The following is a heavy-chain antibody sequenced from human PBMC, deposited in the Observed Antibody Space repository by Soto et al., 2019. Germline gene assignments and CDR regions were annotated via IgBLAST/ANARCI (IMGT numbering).Heavy chain of an antibody. CDR2: INWNSGSI. CDR3: AADRADMAGISCYSGGEAPSYYYYGMDV. V-gene: IGHV3-9*01. Sequence: PGGSLRLSCAASGFTFDDYAMYWVRQAPGKGLEWVSGINWNSGSIGYADSVKGRFTISRDNAKNSLYLQMNSLRAEDTAVYYCAADRADMAGISCYSGGEAPSYYYYGMDVWGQGTTVTVSS. D-gene: IGHD3-22*01. CDR1: GFTFDDYA. J-gene: IGHJ6*02.